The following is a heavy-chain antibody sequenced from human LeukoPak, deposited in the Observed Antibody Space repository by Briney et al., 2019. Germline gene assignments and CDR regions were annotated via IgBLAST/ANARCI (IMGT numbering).Heavy chain of an antibody. J-gene: IGHJ3*02. CDR1: GFTFSSYS. CDR3: ARVGRTGYDILTGYYSDAFDI. CDR2: ISSSSSYI. V-gene: IGHV3-21*01. Sequence: GGSLRLSCAASGFTFSSYSMNWVRQAPGKGLEWVSSISSSSSYIYYADSVKGRFTISRDNAKNSLYLQMNSLRAEDTAVYYCARVGRTGYDILTGYYSDAFDIWGQGTMVTVSS. D-gene: IGHD3-9*01.